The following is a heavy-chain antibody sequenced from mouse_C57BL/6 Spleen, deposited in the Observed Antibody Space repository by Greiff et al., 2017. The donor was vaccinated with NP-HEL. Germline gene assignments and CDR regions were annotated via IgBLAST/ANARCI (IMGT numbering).Heavy chain of an antibody. Sequence: QVQLQQSGAELVKPGASVKISCKASGYAFSSYWMNWVKQRPGKGLEWIGQIYTGDGDTNYNGKFKGKATLTADKSSSTSYMQLSSLTSEDSAVYFCARDSNWGMDYWGQGTSVTVSS. CDR1: GYAFSSYW. CDR3: ARDSNWGMDY. V-gene: IGHV1-80*01. J-gene: IGHJ4*01. CDR2: IYTGDGDT. D-gene: IGHD2-5*01.